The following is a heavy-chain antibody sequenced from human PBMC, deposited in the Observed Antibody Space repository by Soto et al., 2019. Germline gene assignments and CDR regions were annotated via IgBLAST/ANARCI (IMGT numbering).Heavy chain of an antibody. CDR2: ISNDGSNE. CDR3: DKGEVRGIISSCFDY. CDR1: GFTFRWFG. J-gene: IGHJ4*02. Sequence: GGSLRLSCAGSGFTFRWFGMNWVRQAPGKGLEWVARISNDGSNEYYVDSVEGRFTISRDNSKNTLYLQMDSLRAEDTAVYYCDKGEVRGIISSCFDYWGLGTLVT. D-gene: IGHD3-10*01. V-gene: IGHV3-30*18.